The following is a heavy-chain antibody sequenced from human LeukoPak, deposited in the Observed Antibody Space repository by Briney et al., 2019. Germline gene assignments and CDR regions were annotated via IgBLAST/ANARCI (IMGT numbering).Heavy chain of an antibody. Sequence: GGSLRLSCAASGFTFSCYAMSWVRQAPGKGLEWVSVISGSGGSTYYADSVKGRFTISRDNSKNTLYLQMNSLRAEDTAVYYCAKDLAPYYDSSGYPSYWGQGTLVTVSS. CDR3: AKDLAPYYDSSGYPSY. CDR1: GFTFSCYA. V-gene: IGHV3-23*01. J-gene: IGHJ4*02. CDR2: ISGSGGST. D-gene: IGHD3-22*01.